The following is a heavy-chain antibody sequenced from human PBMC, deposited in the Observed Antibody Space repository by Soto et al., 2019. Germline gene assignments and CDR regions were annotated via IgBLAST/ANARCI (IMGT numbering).Heavy chain of an antibody. Sequence: EVQLLGSGGGLVQPGGSLRLSCAASGFTFSIYAMSWVRQAPGKGLEWVSAISATGGRTYYAESVKGRFTISRDNSNNTLYLQMNSLRVEDTAVYYCAKMSTVTMPNSGWYYYMDVWGKGTTATVSS. CDR3: AKMSTVTMPNSGWYYYMDV. J-gene: IGHJ6*03. CDR2: ISATGGRT. V-gene: IGHV3-23*01. D-gene: IGHD4-17*01. CDR1: GFTFSIYA.